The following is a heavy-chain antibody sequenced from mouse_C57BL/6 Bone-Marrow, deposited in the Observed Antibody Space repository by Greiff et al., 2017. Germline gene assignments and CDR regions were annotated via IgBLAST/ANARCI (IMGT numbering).Heavy chain of an antibody. CDR2: ISYDGSN. V-gene: IGHV3-6*01. CDR3: ARLYGSSLDY. D-gene: IGHD1-1*01. J-gene: IGHJ2*01. CDR1: GYSITSGYY. Sequence: EVQLQESGPGLVKPSQSLSLTCSVTGYSITSGYYWNWIRQFPGNKLEWMGYISYDGSNNYNPSLKNRISITRDTSKNQFFLKLNSVTTEDTATYYCARLYGSSLDYWGQGTTLTVSS.